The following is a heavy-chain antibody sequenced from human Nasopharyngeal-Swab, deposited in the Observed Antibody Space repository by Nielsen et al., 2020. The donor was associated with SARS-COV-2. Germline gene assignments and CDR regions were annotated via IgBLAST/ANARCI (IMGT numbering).Heavy chain of an antibody. D-gene: IGHD4-17*01. CDR1: GFTFSRYA. CDR3: ARDPTVTTFNWLDP. J-gene: IGHJ5*02. V-gene: IGHV3-30*04. CDR2: ISFAGTNK. Sequence: GGSLRLSCAASGFTFSRYAMHWVRQAPGKGLDWVAVISFAGTNKYYTDSVKGRFTISRDDSKNTLYLLMDNLRPDDTAVYYCARDPTVTTFNWLDPWGQGTLVTVSS.